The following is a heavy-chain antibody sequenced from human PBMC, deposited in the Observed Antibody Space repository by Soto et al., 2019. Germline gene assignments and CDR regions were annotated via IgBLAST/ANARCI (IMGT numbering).Heavy chain of an antibody. D-gene: IGHD5-12*01. CDR2: ISWDGGST. CDR1: GFTFDDYT. Sequence: GGSLRLSCAASGFTFDDYTMHWVRQAPGKGLEWVSLISWDGGSTYYADSVKGRFTISRDNSKNSLYLQMNSLRTEDTALYYCAKTEVATNYDYYGMDVWGQGTTVTVSS. CDR3: AKTEVATNYDYYGMDV. V-gene: IGHV3-43*01. J-gene: IGHJ6*02.